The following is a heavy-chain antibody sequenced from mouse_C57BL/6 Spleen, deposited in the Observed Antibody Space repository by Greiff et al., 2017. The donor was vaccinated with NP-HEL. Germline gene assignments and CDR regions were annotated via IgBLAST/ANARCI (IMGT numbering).Heavy chain of an antibody. CDR3: ARDQDTFYFDV. CDR2: ISDGGSYT. V-gene: IGHV5-4*01. CDR1: GFTFSSYA. Sequence: EVKLMESGGGLVKPGGSLKLSCAASGFTFSSYAMSWVRQTPEKRLEWVATISDGGSYTYYPDNVKGRFTISRDNAKNNLYLQMSHLKSEDTAMYYCARDQDTFYFDVWGTGTTVTVSS. J-gene: IGHJ1*03.